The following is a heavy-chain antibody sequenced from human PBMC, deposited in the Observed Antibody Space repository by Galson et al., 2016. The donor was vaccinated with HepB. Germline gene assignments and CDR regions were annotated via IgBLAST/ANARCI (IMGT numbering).Heavy chain of an antibody. CDR3: AKDLYTESYVSPDY. J-gene: IGHJ4*02. D-gene: IGHD1-26*01. V-gene: IGHV3-23*01. CDR1: GSTFTTYG. CDR2: ISGSDSNT. Sequence: SLRLSCAASGSTFTTYGMSWVRQAPGKGLEWVSGISGSDSNTYYADSVKGRFIISRDNSKNTLYLQMQSLRAEDTAVYYCAKDLYTESYVSPDYWGQGTLVTVSS.